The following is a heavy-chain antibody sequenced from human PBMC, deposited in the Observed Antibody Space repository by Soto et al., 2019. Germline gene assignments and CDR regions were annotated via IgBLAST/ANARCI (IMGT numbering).Heavy chain of an antibody. Sequence: QVQLVQSGAEVKRPGSSVKVSGKASGDTFTFYSINWVRQAPGLGLEWMGRINPILSMSNYSQRFQGRVTMTADKSTSTAYMELSSLRSEDTAIYYCASSYGSGYRAFDYWGQGALGTVSS. CDR1: GDTFTFYS. CDR2: INPILSMS. CDR3: ASSYGSGYRAFDY. V-gene: IGHV1-69*02. J-gene: IGHJ4*02. D-gene: IGHD3-10*01.